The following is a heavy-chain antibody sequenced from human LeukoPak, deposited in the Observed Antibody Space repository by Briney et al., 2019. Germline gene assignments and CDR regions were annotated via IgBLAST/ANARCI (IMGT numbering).Heavy chain of an antibody. CDR2: ISYDGSNK. CDR1: GFTFSNYP. Sequence: PGGSLRLSCAAPGFTFSNYPMHWVRQAPAKGLEWKAVISYDGSNKYYADSVRGRFTISRDNSKSTLSLQMNSLRAEDTAIYYCATYRQVLLPFESWGQGTLVTVSS. J-gene: IGHJ4*02. D-gene: IGHD2-8*02. CDR3: ATYRQVLLPFES. V-gene: IGHV3-30*04.